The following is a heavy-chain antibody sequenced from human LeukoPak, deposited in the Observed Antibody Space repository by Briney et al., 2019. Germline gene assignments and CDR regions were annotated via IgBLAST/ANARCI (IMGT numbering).Heavy chain of an antibody. Sequence: GESLKLSCKGSGYSFTSYWVAWVRQMPGKGLEWMGIIYPGDSDTRYSPSFQGQVTISADKSISTAYLQWSSLKASDTAMYYCARQKLTTYYYDSSGYYLNRDAFDIWGQGTMVTVSS. V-gene: IGHV5-51*01. CDR3: ARQKLTTYYYDSSGYYLNRDAFDI. CDR1: GYSFTSYW. J-gene: IGHJ3*02. CDR2: IYPGDSDT. D-gene: IGHD3-22*01.